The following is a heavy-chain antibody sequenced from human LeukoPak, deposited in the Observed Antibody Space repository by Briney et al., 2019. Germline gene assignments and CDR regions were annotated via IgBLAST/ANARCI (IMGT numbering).Heavy chain of an antibody. D-gene: IGHD3-22*01. V-gene: IGHV3-9*01. CDR3: VKDRYFYDSGSKAN. Sequence: GGSLRLSCVASGFPFDDYGMFWVRQTPGKGLEWISGISWNSGIIAYADSVKGRFTIFRDNAKNSLYLQMNSLRVADTAVYYCVKDRYFYDSGSKANWGQGTLVTVSS. CDR1: GFPFDDYG. J-gene: IGHJ4*02. CDR2: ISWNSGII.